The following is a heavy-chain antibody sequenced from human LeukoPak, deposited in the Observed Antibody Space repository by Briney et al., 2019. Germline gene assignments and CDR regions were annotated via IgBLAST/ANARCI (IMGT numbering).Heavy chain of an antibody. D-gene: IGHD1-26*01. Sequence: GGSLRLSCAASGFTFSSTWMHWLRQGAGKGLVWVSRITSDGRTTIYADSVKGRFTISRDNSKNTLYLQMNSLRAEDTAVYYCARNKGGGPSFDYWGQGTLVTVSS. CDR3: ARNKGGGPSFDY. CDR1: GFTFSSTW. V-gene: IGHV3-74*01. CDR2: ITSDGRTT. J-gene: IGHJ4*02.